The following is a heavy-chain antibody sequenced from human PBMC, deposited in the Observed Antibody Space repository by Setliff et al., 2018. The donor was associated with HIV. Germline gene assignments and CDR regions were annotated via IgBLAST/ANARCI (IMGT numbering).Heavy chain of an antibody. J-gene: IGHJ5*01. Sequence: PGGSLRLSCAASGFTFSSYEMDWFRQAPGKGLEWVSYITGSSDTIYYADSVKGRLTISRDNARNTLYLEMNSLRVEDAAMYYCVRVAGFSSSWFGYWGQGTLVTVSS. CDR2: ITGSSDTI. D-gene: IGHD6-13*01. V-gene: IGHV3-48*03. CDR3: VRVAGFSSSWFGY. CDR1: GFTFSSYE.